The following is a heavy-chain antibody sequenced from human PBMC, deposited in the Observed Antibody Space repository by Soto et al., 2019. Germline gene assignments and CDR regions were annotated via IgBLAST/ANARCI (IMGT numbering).Heavy chain of an antibody. V-gene: IGHV4-61*01. D-gene: IGHD6-19*01. CDR2: IYYSGST. J-gene: IGHJ4*02. CDR1: GGSVSSCSYY. Sequence: SETLSLTCTVSGGSVSSCSYYWSWIRQPPGKGLEWIGYIYYSGSTNYNPSLKSRVTISVDTSKNQFSLKLSSVTAADTAVYYCARVLKGSGWRGVTPQLFDYWGQGTLVTVSS. CDR3: ARVLKGSGWRGVTPQLFDY.